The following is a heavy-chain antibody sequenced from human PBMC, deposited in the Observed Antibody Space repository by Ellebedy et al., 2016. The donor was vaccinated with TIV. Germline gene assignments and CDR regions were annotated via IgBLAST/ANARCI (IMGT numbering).Heavy chain of an antibody. CDR3: ARVRLLWFGELDY. Sequence: SETLSLTXTVSGGSISSYYWSWIRQPPGKGLEWIGYIYYSGSTNYNPSLKSRVTISVDTSKNQFSLKLSSVTAADTAVYYCARVRLLWFGELDYWGQGTLVTVSS. CDR2: IYYSGST. J-gene: IGHJ4*02. D-gene: IGHD3-10*01. V-gene: IGHV4-59*01. CDR1: GGSISSYY.